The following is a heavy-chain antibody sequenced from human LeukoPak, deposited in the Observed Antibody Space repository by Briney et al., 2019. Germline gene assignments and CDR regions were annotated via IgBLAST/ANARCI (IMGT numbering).Heavy chain of an antibody. CDR2: IYYSGST. V-gene: IGHV4-59*12. CDR1: GGSISSYY. Sequence: SETLSLTCTVSGGSISSYYWSWIRQPPGKGLEWIGYIYYSGSTYYNPSLKSRVTMSVDTSKNQFSLKLSSVTAADTAVYYCARDIFRYYYWYYMDVWGKGTTVTISS. D-gene: IGHD3-3*01. J-gene: IGHJ6*03. CDR3: ARDIFRYYYWYYMDV.